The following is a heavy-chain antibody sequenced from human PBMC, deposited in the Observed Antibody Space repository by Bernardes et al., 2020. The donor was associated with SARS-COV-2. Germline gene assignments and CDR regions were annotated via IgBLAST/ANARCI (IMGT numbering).Heavy chain of an antibody. Sequence: ASVKVSCKASGYTFTSFDINWVRQASGQGLEWMGWVNPNSGNTGYAQKFQGRVTMTGSTSISTAYMELSSLRSDDTAVYYCARGKRYQLLLDHYCEMDVWGQGTTVTVSS. J-gene: IGHJ6*02. V-gene: IGHV1-8*01. D-gene: IGHD2-2*01. CDR3: ARGKRYQLLLDHYCEMDV. CDR1: GYTFTSFD. CDR2: VNPNSGNT.